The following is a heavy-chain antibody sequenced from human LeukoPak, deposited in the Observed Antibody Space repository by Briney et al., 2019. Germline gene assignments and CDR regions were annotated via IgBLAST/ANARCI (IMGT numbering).Heavy chain of an antibody. CDR1: GGSISSYY. V-gene: IGHV4-59*12. J-gene: IGHJ3*02. Sequence: SETLSLTCTVSGGSISSYYWSWIRQPPGKGLEWIGEIYHSGSTNYNPSLKSRVTISVDKSKNQFSLKLSSVTAADTAVYYCAREVYYYDSSGYYWAQKGAFDIWGQGTMVTVSS. D-gene: IGHD3-22*01. CDR3: AREVYYYDSSGYYWAQKGAFDI. CDR2: IYHSGST.